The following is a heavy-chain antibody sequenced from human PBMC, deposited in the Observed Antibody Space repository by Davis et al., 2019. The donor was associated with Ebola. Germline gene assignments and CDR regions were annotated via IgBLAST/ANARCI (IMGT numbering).Heavy chain of an antibody. CDR1: GFTFRSYW. CDR2: INGDGSKI. D-gene: IGHD1-26*01. CDR3: ARVTSGGYWGYLDY. J-gene: IGHJ4*02. V-gene: IGHV3-74*01. Sequence: GESLKISCAASGFTFRSYWLHWVRQAPGKGLVWVSRINGDGSKIDYADSVKGRFTISRDNAKNTLYLQMHTLRAEDTAVYYCARVTSGGYWGYLDYWGQGTLVTVSS.